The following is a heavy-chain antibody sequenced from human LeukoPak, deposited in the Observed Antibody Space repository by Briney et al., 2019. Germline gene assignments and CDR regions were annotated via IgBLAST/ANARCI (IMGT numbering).Heavy chain of an antibody. CDR3: ARAPHTYYDSSGYAYGGFQH. CDR2: INHSGST. J-gene: IGHJ1*01. V-gene: IGHV4-34*01. CDR1: GGSFSGYY. D-gene: IGHD3-22*01. Sequence: SETLSLTCAVYGGSFSGYYWSWLRQPPGKGLEWIGEINHSGSTNYNPSLRTRVTISVDTSKNQFSLKLSSVTAADTAVYYCARAPHTYYDSSGYAYGGFQHWGQGTLVTVSS.